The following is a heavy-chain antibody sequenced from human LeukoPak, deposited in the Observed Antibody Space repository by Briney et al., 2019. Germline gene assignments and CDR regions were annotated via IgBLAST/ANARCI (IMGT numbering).Heavy chain of an antibody. V-gene: IGHV4-39*02. J-gene: IGHJ4*02. D-gene: IGHD3-3*01. CDR2: IYYSGST. CDR3: ARLIRSDFDC. CDR1: GGSISSSSYY. Sequence: SETLSLTCTVSGGSISSSSYYWAWIRQPPGKGLEWIGSIYYSGSTYYNASLKSRVIMSVDTSKNHFSLKLTSVTAADTAVYHCARLIRSDFDCWGQGTLVTVSS.